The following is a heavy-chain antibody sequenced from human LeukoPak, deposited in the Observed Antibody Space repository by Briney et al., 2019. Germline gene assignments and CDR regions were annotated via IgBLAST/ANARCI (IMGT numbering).Heavy chain of an antibody. D-gene: IGHD5-18*01. Sequence: SETLSLTCTVSGGXISSSSYYWSWIRQSPGKGLEWIGYIYYSGGTNYNPSLNSRVTISVDTSKNQFSLKLSSVTAADTAVYYCARVGYSYGPVWYFDLWGRGTLVTVSS. CDR3: ARVGYSYGPVWYFDL. CDR1: GGXISSSSYY. CDR2: IYYSGGT. J-gene: IGHJ2*01. V-gene: IGHV4-61*05.